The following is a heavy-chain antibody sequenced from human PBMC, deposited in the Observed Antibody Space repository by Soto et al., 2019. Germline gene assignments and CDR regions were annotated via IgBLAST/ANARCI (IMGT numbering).Heavy chain of an antibody. CDR1: GFTFSNAW. J-gene: IGHJ4*02. D-gene: IGHD5-12*01. V-gene: IGHV3-15*01. CDR3: TTDELATMTNDY. CDR2: IKSKTDGGTT. Sequence: GGSLRLSCAASGFTFSNAWMSWVRQAPGKGLEWVGRIKSKTDGGTTDYAAPVKGRFTISRDDSKNTLYLQMNSLKTEDTAVYYCTTDELATMTNDYWGQGTLVTVSS.